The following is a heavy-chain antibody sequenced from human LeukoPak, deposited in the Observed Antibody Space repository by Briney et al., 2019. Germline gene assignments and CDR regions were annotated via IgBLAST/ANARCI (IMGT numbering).Heavy chain of an antibody. V-gene: IGHV1-46*01. CDR3: AVAGGNGGRPDTYYYYYMDV. D-gene: IGHD3-16*01. CDR2: INPSGGNA. CDR1: GYTFTSYY. J-gene: IGHJ6*03. Sequence: ASVKVSCKASGYTFTSYYMHWVRQAPGRGLEWMGIINPSGGNADYAQQFQGRVTMTSDTSTSTLYMELSSLRSEDTAVYYCAVAGGNGGRPDTYYYYYMDVWGKGTTVTVSS.